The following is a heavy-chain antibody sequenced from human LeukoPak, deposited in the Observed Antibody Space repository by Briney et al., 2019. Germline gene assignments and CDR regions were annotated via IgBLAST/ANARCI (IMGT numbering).Heavy chain of an antibody. CDR3: ARGEVAPNWFDP. Sequence: PSETLSLTCTVPGGSISRYYWSWIRQPPGKGLEWIGYIYYSGSTNYNPSLKSRVTISVDTSKNQFSLRLYSVTPADTAVYYCARGEVAPNWFDPWGQGILVTVSS. V-gene: IGHV4-59*01. D-gene: IGHD5-12*01. CDR2: IYYSGST. CDR1: GGSISRYY. J-gene: IGHJ5*02.